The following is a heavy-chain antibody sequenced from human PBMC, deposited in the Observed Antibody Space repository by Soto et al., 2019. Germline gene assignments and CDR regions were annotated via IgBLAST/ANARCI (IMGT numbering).Heavy chain of an antibody. V-gene: IGHV3-9*01. CDR3: ATIAVDPYDY. D-gene: IGHD6-19*01. J-gene: IGHJ4*02. Sequence: EVQLVESGGGLVQPGRSLRLSCAASGFTFDDYGMHWVRQAPGKGLEWVSSISWNSGSIGYADSVKGRFTISRENAKNSLYLQMNGLRAEDTAFYYCATIAVDPYDYWGQGTLVTVSS. CDR1: GFTFDDYG. CDR2: ISWNSGSI.